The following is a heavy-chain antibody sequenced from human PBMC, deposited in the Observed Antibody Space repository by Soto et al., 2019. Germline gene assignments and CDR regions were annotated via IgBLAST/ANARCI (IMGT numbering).Heavy chain of an antibody. CDR3: ARVLAVAGCFDY. V-gene: IGHV1-18*04. CDR2: ISAYNGNT. J-gene: IGHJ4*02. D-gene: IGHD6-19*01. CDR1: GYTFNTYN. Sequence: ASVKVSCKASGYTFNTYNMYWVRQAPGQGLEWMGWISAYNGNTNYAQKLQGRVTMTTDTSTSTAYMELRSLRSDDTAVYYCARVLAVAGCFDYWGQGTLVTVSS.